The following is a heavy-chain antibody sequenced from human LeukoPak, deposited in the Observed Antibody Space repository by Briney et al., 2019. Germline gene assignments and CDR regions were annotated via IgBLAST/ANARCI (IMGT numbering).Heavy chain of an antibody. V-gene: IGHV4-59*01. CDR2: IYYSGST. CDR1: GGSISSYY. Sequence: PSETLSLTCTVSGGSISSYYWSWIRQPPGKGLEWIGYIYYSGSTNYNPSLKSRVTISVDTSKNQFSLKLSSVTAADTAVYYCARDGSNWSNDYYHGVDVWGQGTTVTVSS. CDR3: ARDGSNWSNDYYHGVDV. J-gene: IGHJ6*02. D-gene: IGHD4-11*01.